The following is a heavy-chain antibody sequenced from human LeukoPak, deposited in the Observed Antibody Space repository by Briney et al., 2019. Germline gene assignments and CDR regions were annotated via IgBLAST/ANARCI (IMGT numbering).Heavy chain of an antibody. CDR3: ARVSYDYVWGSYRYYYYMDV. V-gene: IGHV3-11*01. Sequence: GGSLRLSCAASGFTFSDYYMSWIRQAPGKGLEWVSYISSSGSTIYYADSVKGRFTISRDNDKNSLYLQMNSLRAEDTAVYYCARVSYDYVWGSYRYYYYMDVWGKGTTVTVSS. J-gene: IGHJ6*03. D-gene: IGHD3-16*02. CDR2: ISSSGSTI. CDR1: GFTFSDYY.